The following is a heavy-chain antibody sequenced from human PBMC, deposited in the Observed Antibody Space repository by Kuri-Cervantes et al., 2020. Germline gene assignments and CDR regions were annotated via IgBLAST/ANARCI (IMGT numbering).Heavy chain of an antibody. Sequence: ASVKVSCKASGYTFTSYAMHWVRQAPGQRLEWMGWINASNGNTKYSQKFQGRVTITRDTSTSTVYMELSSLRSEDTAVYYCANSGYDFNYYYMGVWGKGTTVTVSS. J-gene: IGHJ6*03. D-gene: IGHD5-12*01. CDR1: GYTFTSYA. CDR2: INASNGNT. V-gene: IGHV1-3*01. CDR3: ANSGYDFNYYYMGV.